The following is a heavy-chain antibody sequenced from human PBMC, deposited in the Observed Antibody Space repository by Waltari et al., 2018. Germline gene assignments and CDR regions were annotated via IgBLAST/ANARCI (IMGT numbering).Heavy chain of an antibody. CDR3: ARGSPLDY. Sequence: EVQLVESGGGLVQPGRSLRLSCAASGFTFDDYAMHWVRQAPGKGLEWVSGSSWNSGSIGYADSVKGRFTISRDNAKNSLYLQMNSLRAEDTALYYCARGSPLDYWGQGTLVTVSS. V-gene: IGHV3-9*01. J-gene: IGHJ4*02. CDR1: GFTFDDYA. D-gene: IGHD6-19*01. CDR2: SSWNSGSI.